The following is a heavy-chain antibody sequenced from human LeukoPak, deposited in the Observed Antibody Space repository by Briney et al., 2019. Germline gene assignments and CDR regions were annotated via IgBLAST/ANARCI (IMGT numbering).Heavy chain of an antibody. CDR3: AGGQLGYCSSTSCGAATMTGGSTYYYYGMDV. V-gene: IGHV4-34*01. Sequence: PSETLSLTCAVYGGSFSGYYWSWIRQPPGKGLEWIGEINHSGSTNYNPSLKSRVTISVDTSKNQFSLKLSSVTAADPAVYYCAGGQLGYCSSTSCGAATMTGGSTYYYYGMDVWGQGTTVTVSS. J-gene: IGHJ6*02. D-gene: IGHD2-2*01. CDR2: INHSGST. CDR1: GGSFSGYY.